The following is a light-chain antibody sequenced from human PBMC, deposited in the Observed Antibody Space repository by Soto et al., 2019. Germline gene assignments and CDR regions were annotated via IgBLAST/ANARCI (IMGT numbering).Light chain of an antibody. J-gene: IGLJ1*01. Sequence: QSLLTQPPSTSGSPGQSVTISCTGTRRDIGVYDFVSWYQQHPGKAPKVIIYQVNKRPSGVPDRFSGYKSGNTASLTVSGLRHEDQADYFCSSFAGSYSPYVFGTGTTVSV. V-gene: IGLV2-8*01. CDR3: SSFAGSYSPYV. CDR2: QVN. CDR1: RRDIGVYDF.